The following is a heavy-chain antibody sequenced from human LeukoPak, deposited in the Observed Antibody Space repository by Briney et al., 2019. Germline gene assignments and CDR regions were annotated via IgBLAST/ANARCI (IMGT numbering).Heavy chain of an antibody. Sequence: GGSLRLSCAASGFTFSSYAMSWVRQAPGKGLEWVSAISGSVGSTYYADSVKGRFTISRDNSKNTLYLQMNSLRAEDTAVYYCAKAHCSSTSCYSYYGMDVWGQGTTVTVSS. J-gene: IGHJ6*02. CDR3: AKAHCSSTSCYSYYGMDV. CDR2: ISGSVGST. V-gene: IGHV3-23*01. CDR1: GFTFSSYA. D-gene: IGHD2-2*02.